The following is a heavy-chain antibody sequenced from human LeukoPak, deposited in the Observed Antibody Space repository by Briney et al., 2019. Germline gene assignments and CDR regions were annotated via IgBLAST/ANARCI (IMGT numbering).Heavy chain of an antibody. Sequence: ASVKVSCKASGYTFTSYYMHWVRQAPGQGLEWMGIINPSGGSTSYAQKFQGRVTMTRDTSTSTVYMELSSLRSDDTAVYYSAREESIGSYQFLHDYWGQGTLVTVSS. D-gene: IGHD1-26*01. V-gene: IGHV1-46*01. CDR3: AREESIGSYQFLHDY. CDR2: INPSGGST. J-gene: IGHJ4*02. CDR1: GYTFTSYY.